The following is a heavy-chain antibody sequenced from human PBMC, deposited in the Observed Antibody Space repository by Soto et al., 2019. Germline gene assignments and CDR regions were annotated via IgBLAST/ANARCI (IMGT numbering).Heavy chain of an antibody. CDR2: INPNSGGT. V-gene: IGHV1-2*04. CDR3: AGDSTGTEGGNWFDP. CDR1: GYTFTGYY. J-gene: IGHJ5*02. Sequence: QVQLVQSGAEVKKPGASVKVSCKASGYTFTGYYMHWVRQAPGQGLEWMGWINPNSGGTNYAQKFQGWVTMTRDTSISTAYMELSRLRSDDTAVYYCAGDSTGTEGGNWFDPWGQGTLVTVSS. D-gene: IGHD1-1*01.